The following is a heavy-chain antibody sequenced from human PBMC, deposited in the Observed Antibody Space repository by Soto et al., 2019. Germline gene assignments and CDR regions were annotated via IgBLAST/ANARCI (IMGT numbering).Heavy chain of an antibody. J-gene: IGHJ4*02. CDR1: GGSFSGYY. CDR3: ARAVAASTSSGYTFDY. Sequence: SETLSLTCAVYGGSFSGYYWSWIRQPPGKGLEWIGEINHSGSTNSNPSLKSRVAMSVDTSKNQFSLKLSSVTAADTAVYYCARAVAASTSSGYTFDYWGPGALVTVSS. V-gene: IGHV4-34*01. CDR2: INHSGST. D-gene: IGHD3-22*01.